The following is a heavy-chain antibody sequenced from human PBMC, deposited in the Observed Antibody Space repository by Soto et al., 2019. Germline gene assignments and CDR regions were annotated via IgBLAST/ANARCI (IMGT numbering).Heavy chain of an antibody. CDR3: ARDNGGRVPAAWDFDY. Sequence: GGSLRLSCAASGFTFSSYSMSWVRQAPGKGLEWVSSISGSSNYIYYADSVKGRFTISRDNAENSLYLQMNSQRAEDAAVYYCARDNGGRVPAAWDFDYWGQGTLVTVSS. D-gene: IGHD2-2*01. V-gene: IGHV3-21*01. CDR2: ISGSSNYI. J-gene: IGHJ4*02. CDR1: GFTFSSYS.